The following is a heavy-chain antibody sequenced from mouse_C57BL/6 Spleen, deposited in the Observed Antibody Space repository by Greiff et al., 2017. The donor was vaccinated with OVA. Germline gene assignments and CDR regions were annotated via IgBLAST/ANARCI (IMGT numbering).Heavy chain of an antibody. CDR2: ISYDGSN. J-gene: IGHJ1*03. CDR3: ARGDFDV. CDR1: GYSITSGYY. Sequence: VQLKESGPGLVKPSQSLSLTCSVTGYSITSGYYWNWIRQFPGNKLEWMGYISYDGSNNYNPSLKNRISITRDTSKNQFFLKLNSVTTEDTATYYCARGDFDVWGTGTTVTVSS. V-gene: IGHV3-6*01.